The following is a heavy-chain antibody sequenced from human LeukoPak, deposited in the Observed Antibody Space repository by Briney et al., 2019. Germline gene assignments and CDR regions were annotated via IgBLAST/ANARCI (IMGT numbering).Heavy chain of an antibody. CDR3: ASGYSSGWYYFDY. CDR1: GGSLSSYY. D-gene: IGHD6-19*01. J-gene: IGHJ4*02. V-gene: IGHV4-59*01. CDR2: IYYSGST. Sequence: SETLSLTCTVSGGSLSSYYWSWIRQPPGKGLEGIGGIYYSGSTNYNPSLKSRVTISVDTSKNQFSLKMSSVTAADTAVYYCASGYSSGWYYFDYWGQGTLVTVSS.